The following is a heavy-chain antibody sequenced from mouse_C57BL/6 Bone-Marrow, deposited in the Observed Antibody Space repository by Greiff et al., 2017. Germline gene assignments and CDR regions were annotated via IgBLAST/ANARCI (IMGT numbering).Heavy chain of an antibody. V-gene: IGHV1-64*01. D-gene: IGHD2-4*01. Sequence: VQLQQSGAELVKPGASVKLSCKASGYTFTSYWMHWVKQRPGQGLEWIGMIHPNSGSTNYNEKFKSKATLTVDKSSSTAYMQLSSLTSEDSAVYYCARRGFYYDYDEALYAMDYWGQGTSVTVSS. CDR3: ARRGFYYDYDEALYAMDY. CDR1: GYTFTSYW. CDR2: IHPNSGST. J-gene: IGHJ4*01.